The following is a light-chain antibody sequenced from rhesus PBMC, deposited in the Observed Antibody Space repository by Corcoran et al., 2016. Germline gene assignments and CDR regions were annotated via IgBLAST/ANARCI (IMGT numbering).Light chain of an antibody. CDR1: QGISSW. Sequence: DIQMTQSPSSLSASVGDTVTITCRASQGISSWLAWYQQKPGKAPKLLIYQASSLQSGVPSRFSCSGSGTDFTLTISSLQSEDFATYYCQQYSSRPYSFGQGTKVEIK. V-gene: IGKV1-22*01. CDR3: QQYSSRPYS. J-gene: IGKJ2*01. CDR2: QAS.